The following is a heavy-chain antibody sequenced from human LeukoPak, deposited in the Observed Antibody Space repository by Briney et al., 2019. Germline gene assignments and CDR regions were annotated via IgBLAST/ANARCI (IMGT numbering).Heavy chain of an antibody. CDR2: IYYSGGT. D-gene: IGHD1-1*01. V-gene: IGHV4-59*01. CDR1: GDSISSYY. CDR3: VRAATGTRYGMDV. J-gene: IGHJ6*02. Sequence: PSETLSLTCTVSGDSISSYYWSWIRQPPGKGLEWIGYIYYSGGTDYNPSLKSRVTISVDTSKNQLSLKLRSVTAADTAVYYCVRAATGTRYGMDVWGQGTTVTVSS.